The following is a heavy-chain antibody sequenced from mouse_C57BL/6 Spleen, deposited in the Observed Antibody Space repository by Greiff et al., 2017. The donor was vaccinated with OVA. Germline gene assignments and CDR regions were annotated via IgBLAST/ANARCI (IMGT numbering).Heavy chain of an antibody. J-gene: IGHJ2*01. V-gene: IGHV5-16*01. CDR1: GFTFSDYY. CDR3: ARGRDVDY. CDR2: INYDGSST. D-gene: IGHD3-3*01. Sequence: EVMLVESEGGLVQPGSSMKLSCTASGFTFSDYYMAWVRQVPEKGLEWVANINYDGSSTYYLDSLKSRFIISRANAKNILYLQMSSLKSEDTATDYCARGRDVDYWGQGTTLTVSS.